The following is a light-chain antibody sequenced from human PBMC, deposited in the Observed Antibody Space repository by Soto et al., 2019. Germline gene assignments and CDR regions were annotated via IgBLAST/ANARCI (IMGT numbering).Light chain of an antibody. Sequence: DIQLTQSPSFLSASVGDRVTITCRASQGISSYLSWYQQKPGKAPKILIYAASTLQTGVPSRFSGSGSGTDFTLTISSLQPEDFATYYCPQLNSYPLTFGGGTNVDIK. CDR3: PQLNSYPLT. V-gene: IGKV1-9*01. CDR2: AAS. J-gene: IGKJ4*01. CDR1: QGISSY.